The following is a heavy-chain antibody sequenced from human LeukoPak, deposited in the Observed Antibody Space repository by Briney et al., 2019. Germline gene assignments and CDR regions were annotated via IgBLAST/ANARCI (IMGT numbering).Heavy chain of an antibody. V-gene: IGHV3-48*02. CDR2: ISSGSSTI. CDR3: AREKRIQLWLLDFDY. CDR1: GYTFSSYN. J-gene: IGHJ4*02. Sequence: TGGSLRLSCAASGYTFSSYNMNWVRQAPGKGLEWVSYISSGSSTIYYADSVKGRFTISRDNAKNSLYLQMSSLRDEDTAVYYCAREKRIQLWLLDFDYWGQGTLVTVSS. D-gene: IGHD5-18*01.